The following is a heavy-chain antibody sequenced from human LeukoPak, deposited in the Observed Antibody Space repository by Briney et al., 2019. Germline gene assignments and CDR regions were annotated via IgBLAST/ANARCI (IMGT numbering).Heavy chain of an antibody. CDR1: GGSFSGYH. J-gene: IGHJ4*02. V-gene: IGHV4-34*01. D-gene: IGHD3-3*01. CDR2: INHSGST. Sequence: PSETLSLTCAVYGGSFSGYHWSWIRQPPGKGLEWIGEINHSGSTNYNPSLKSRVTISVDTSKNQFSLKLSSVTAADTAVYYCARSFGITIFGVVNQYFDYWGQGTLVTVSS. CDR3: ARSFGITIFGVVNQYFDY.